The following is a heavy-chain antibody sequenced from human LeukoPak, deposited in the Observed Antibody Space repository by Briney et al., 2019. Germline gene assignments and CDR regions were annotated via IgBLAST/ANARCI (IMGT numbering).Heavy chain of an antibody. D-gene: IGHD6-13*01. CDR2: ISSSGSTI. V-gene: IGHV3-48*04. CDR1: GFTFSNYW. Sequence: GGSLRLSCAGSGFTFSNYWVHWVRQAPGKGLEWVSYISSSGSTIYYADSVKGRFTISRDNARNSLYLQMNSLRAEDTAVYYCARDIEGTSSSWYLDYYCGMDVWGQGTTVTVSS. CDR3: ARDIEGTSSSWYLDYYCGMDV. J-gene: IGHJ6*02.